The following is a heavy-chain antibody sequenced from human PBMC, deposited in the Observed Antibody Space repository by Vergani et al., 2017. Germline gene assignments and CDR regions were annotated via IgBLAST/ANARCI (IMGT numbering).Heavy chain of an antibody. CDR1: GYTFTNYY. J-gene: IGHJ4*02. CDR2: INPSGGST. Sequence: QVLLVQSGAEVKKPGASVRVSCKTSGYTFTNYYIHWVRQAPGQGLEWMGIINPSGGSTTYAQQFQGRLTMTRDTSTSTVYMDLSNLRSEDTALYYCARPRGDILPPDPRRLDYWGQGTLVTVSS. V-gene: IGHV1-46*03. CDR3: ARPRGDILPPDPRRLDY.